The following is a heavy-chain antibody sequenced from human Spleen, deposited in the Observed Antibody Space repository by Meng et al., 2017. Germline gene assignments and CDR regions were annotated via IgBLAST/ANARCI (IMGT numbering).Heavy chain of an antibody. CDR3: ARGPTTMAHDFDY. Sequence: SETLSLTCTVSGYSISSGYYWGWIRQPPGKGLEWIGSIYHGGSTYYNPSLKSRVTISVDTSKNQFSLKLSSVTAADSAVYYCARGPTTMAHDFDYWGQGTLVTVSS. V-gene: IGHV4-38-2*02. J-gene: IGHJ4*02. CDR2: IYHGGST. CDR1: GYSISSGYY. D-gene: IGHD4-11*01.